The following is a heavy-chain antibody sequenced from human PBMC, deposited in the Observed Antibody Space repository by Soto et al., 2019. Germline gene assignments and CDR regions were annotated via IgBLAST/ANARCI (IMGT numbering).Heavy chain of an antibody. CDR1: GYTFTGYY. Sequence: ASVKVSCKASGYTFTGYYMHWVRQAPGQGLEWMGWINPNSGGTNYAQKFQGWVTMTRDTSISTAYMELSRLRSDDTAVYYCARSPTHRVSAVESYYMDVWGKGTTVTVSS. CDR2: INPNSGGT. D-gene: IGHD3-3*01. J-gene: IGHJ6*03. V-gene: IGHV1-2*04. CDR3: ARSPTHRVSAVESYYMDV.